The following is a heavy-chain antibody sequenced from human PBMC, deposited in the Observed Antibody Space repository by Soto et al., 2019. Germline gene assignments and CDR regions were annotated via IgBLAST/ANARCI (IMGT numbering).Heavy chain of an antibody. V-gene: IGHV3-33*05. J-gene: IGHJ3*02. Sequence: QMQLVESGGGVVQPGRSLRLSCVASGFPFREFGMHWVRQAPGKGLEWVALISYDGSDYADSVKGRFTISRDNGRNSMFLQMNSLTADDTAVYYCVRCFLGVGDAFDIWGRGTTVTVSS. CDR2: ISYDGSD. CDR3: VRCFLGVGDAFDI. D-gene: IGHD2-8*01. CDR1: GFPFREFG.